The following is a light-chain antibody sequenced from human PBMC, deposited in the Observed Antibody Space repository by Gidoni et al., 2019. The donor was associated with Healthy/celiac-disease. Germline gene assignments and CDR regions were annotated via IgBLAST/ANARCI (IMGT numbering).Light chain of an antibody. Sequence: DIQMTQSPSTLSASVGDRVTITCRASQSISSWLAWYQQKPGKAPKLLIYKASSLESGVPSRFSGSGSGTEFTRTNSSLQPDDFATYYCQQYNSYSPWTFGQGTKVEIK. CDR3: QQYNSYSPWT. V-gene: IGKV1-5*03. CDR1: QSISSW. J-gene: IGKJ1*01. CDR2: KAS.